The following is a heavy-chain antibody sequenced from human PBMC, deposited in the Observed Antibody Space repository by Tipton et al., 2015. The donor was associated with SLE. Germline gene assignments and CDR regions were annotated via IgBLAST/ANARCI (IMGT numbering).Heavy chain of an antibody. J-gene: IGHJ3*02. Sequence: QLVQSGAEVKKPGESLKISCKGSGYSFTSYWIGWVRQMPGKGLEWMGRIDPSDSYTNYSPSFQGHVTISADKSISTAYLQWSCLKASDTAMYYCARHPTYYYDSSGYSDAFDIWGQRTMFTAPS. D-gene: IGHD3-22*01. CDR3: ARHPTYYYDSSGYSDAFDI. CDR2: IDPSDSYT. CDR1: GYSFTSYW. V-gene: IGHV5-10-1*01.